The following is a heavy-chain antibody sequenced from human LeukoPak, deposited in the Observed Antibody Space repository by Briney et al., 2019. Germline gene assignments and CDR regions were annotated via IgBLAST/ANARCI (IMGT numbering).Heavy chain of an antibody. J-gene: IGHJ4*02. CDR1: GGSISSGGYY. CDR2: IYHSGST. D-gene: IGHD1-14*01. V-gene: IGHV4-31*03. CDR3: ARVPNQSKYSIGNY. Sequence: SETLSLTCTLSGGSISSGGYYWSWIRQHPGRGLEWFGYIYHSGSTYYNPSPKSRVTISVDTSKNQFSLKLSSVTAADTAVYYCARVPNQSKYSIGNYWGQGTLVTVSS.